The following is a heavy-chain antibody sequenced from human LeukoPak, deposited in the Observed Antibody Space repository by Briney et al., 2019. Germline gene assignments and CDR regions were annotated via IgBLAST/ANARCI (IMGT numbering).Heavy chain of an antibody. Sequence: ASVKVSCKASGYTFTSYDINWVRQATGQGLEWMGWMNPNSGNTGYAQKFQGRVTMTRNTSISTAYMELSSLRSEDTVVYYCARRTSDTAMVDYYYMDVWGKGTTVTVSS. J-gene: IGHJ6*03. CDR3: ARRTSDTAMVDYYYMDV. CDR1: GYTFTSYD. D-gene: IGHD5-18*01. CDR2: MNPNSGNT. V-gene: IGHV1-8*01.